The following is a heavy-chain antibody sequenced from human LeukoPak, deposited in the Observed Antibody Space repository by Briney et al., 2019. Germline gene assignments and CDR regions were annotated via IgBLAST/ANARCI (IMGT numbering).Heavy chain of an antibody. Sequence: GGSLRLSCAASGFTFSSYGMYWVRQAPGKGLEWVAVISYDGSNKYYADSVKGRFTISRDNSKNTLYLQMNSLRAEDTAVYYCAKDLYCSGGSCYSALGYWGQGTLDTVSS. CDR1: GFTFSSYG. CDR3: AKDLYCSGGSCYSALGY. D-gene: IGHD2-15*01. CDR2: ISYDGSNK. V-gene: IGHV3-30*18. J-gene: IGHJ4*02.